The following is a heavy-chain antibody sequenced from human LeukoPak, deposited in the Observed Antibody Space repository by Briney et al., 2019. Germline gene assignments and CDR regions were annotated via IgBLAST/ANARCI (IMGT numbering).Heavy chain of an antibody. V-gene: IGHV3-30*18. CDR2: ISYDGSNK. J-gene: IGHJ4*02. CDR1: GFTFSSYG. D-gene: IGHD2-15*01. CDR3: AKQLGYCSDGSCYFPY. Sequence: GRSLRLSCAASGFTFSSYGMHWVRQAPGKGLEWVAVISYDGSNKYYADSVKGRFTISRDNSKNTLYLQMNSLRAEDTAVYYCAKQLGYCSDGSCYFPYWGQGTLVTVSS.